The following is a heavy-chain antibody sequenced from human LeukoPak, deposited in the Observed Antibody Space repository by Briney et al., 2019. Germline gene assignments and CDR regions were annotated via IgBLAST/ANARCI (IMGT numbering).Heavy chain of an antibody. Sequence: SETLSLTCAVYGGSFSGYYWSWIRQPPGKGLEWIGEINHSGSTNYNPSLKSRVTISVDTSKNQFSLKLSSVTAAGTAVYYCARGSGRIMITFGGVIAPRLLDYWGQGTLVTVSS. CDR3: ARGSGRIMITFGGVIAPRLLDY. CDR2: INHSGST. D-gene: IGHD3-16*02. J-gene: IGHJ4*02. CDR1: GGSFSGYY. V-gene: IGHV4-34*01.